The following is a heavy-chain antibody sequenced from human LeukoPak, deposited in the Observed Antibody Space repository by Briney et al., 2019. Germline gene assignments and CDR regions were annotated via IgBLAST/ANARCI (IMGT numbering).Heavy chain of an antibody. J-gene: IGHJ5*02. Sequence: KPSETLSLTRTVSGGSISSSSYYWGWIRQPPGKGLEWIGSIYYSGSTYYNPSLKSRVTISVDTSKNQFSLKLSSVTAADTAVYYCASFPSPADENWFDPWGQGTLVTVSS. CDR2: IYYSGST. D-gene: IGHD2-2*01. CDR1: GGSISSSSYY. V-gene: IGHV4-39*07. CDR3: ASFPSPADENWFDP.